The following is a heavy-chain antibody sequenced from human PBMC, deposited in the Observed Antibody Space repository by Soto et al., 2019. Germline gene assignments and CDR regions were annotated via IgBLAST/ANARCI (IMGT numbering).Heavy chain of an antibody. CDR1: GFTFSSYE. J-gene: IGHJ6*02. CDR3: ARAYSTLYGMDV. D-gene: IGHD2-21*01. CDR2: ISSSGSTI. Sequence: LRLSCAASGFTFSSYEMNWVRQAPGKGLEWVSYISSSGSTIYYADSVKGRFTISRDNAKNSLYLQMNSLRAEDTAVYYCARAYSTLYGMDVWGQGTTVTVSS. V-gene: IGHV3-48*03.